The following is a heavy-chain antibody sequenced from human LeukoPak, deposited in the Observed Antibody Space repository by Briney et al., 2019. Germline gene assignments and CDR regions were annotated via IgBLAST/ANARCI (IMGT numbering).Heavy chain of an antibody. D-gene: IGHD3-16*01. Sequence: PSQTLSLTCAISGDSVSSNSAAWNWIRQSPSRGLEWLGRTYYRSKWYNDYAVSVKSRITINPDTSKNQFSLQLSSVTAADTAVYYCARPWGIAAGGWFDPWGQGTLVTVSS. J-gene: IGHJ5*02. CDR1: GDSVSSNSAA. CDR2: TYYRSKWYN. V-gene: IGHV6-1*01. CDR3: ARPWGIAAGGWFDP.